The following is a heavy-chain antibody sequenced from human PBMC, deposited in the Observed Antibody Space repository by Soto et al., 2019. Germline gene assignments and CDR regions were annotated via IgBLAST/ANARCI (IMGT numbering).Heavy chain of an antibody. CDR1: GDSVSSSIAA. V-gene: IGHV6-1*01. D-gene: IGHD3-22*01. CDR2: TYYRSKWYN. Sequence: SQTLSLTCAISGDSVSSSIAAWNWIRQSPSRGLEWLGRTYYRSKWYNDYAESVKSRITINPDTSKNQFSLQLNSVTPEDTALYYCARYYYDNSGYSTFDYWGQGTLVTVSS. J-gene: IGHJ4*02. CDR3: ARYYYDNSGYSTFDY.